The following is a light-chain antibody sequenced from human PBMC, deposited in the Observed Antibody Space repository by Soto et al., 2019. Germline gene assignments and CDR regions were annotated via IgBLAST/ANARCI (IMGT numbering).Light chain of an antibody. V-gene: IGKV1-12*01. CDR3: QQSMALPLT. J-gene: IGKJ4*01. Sequence: DIQMTQSPSSVAASVGDRVTITCRASHDIRGWLSWYQQKPGKTPKFLIYEASRLQSGVPSRFSGSGSGTDFTLTISSLQPEDFATYYCQQSMALPLTFGGGTKVDIK. CDR2: EAS. CDR1: HDIRGW.